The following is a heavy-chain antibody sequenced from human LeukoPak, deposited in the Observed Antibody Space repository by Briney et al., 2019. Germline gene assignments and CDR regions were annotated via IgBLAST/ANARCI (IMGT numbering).Heavy chain of an antibody. CDR3: ATRTYYDSSGYYYFDY. J-gene: IGHJ4*02. D-gene: IGHD3-22*01. V-gene: IGHV1-18*01. Sequence: ASVKVSCKASGYTFTSYGISWVRQAPGQGLEWMGWISAYSGNTNYAQKLQGRVTMTTDTSTSTAYMELRSLRSEDTAVYYCATRTYYDSSGYYYFDYWGQGTLVTVSS. CDR2: ISAYSGNT. CDR1: GYTFTSYG.